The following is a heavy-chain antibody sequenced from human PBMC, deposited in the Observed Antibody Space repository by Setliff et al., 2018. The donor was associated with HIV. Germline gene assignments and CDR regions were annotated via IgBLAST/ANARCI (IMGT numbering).Heavy chain of an antibody. CDR1: GYSISSGYY. D-gene: IGHD3-10*01. J-gene: IGHJ5*02. CDR2: IFHSAAT. V-gene: IGHV4-38-2*02. CDR3: AREGYYGSRGWFAP. Sequence: PSETLSLTCAVSGYSISSGYYWGWIRQPPGKGLEWIGSIFHSAATNYNPSLKSRVTISIDTSKNQFSLKLNSVTAADTAVYYCAREGYYGSRGWFAPWGQGTLVTVSS.